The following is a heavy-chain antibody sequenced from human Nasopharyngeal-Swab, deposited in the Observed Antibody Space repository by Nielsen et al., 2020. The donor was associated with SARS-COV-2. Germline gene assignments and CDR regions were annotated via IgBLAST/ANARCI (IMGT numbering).Heavy chain of an antibody. Sequence: WIRQPPGKGLEWVSAISGSGGSTYYADSVKGRFTISRDNSKNTLYLQMNSLRAEDTAVYYCAKVPSSSWYVDYYYGMDFWGQGTTVTVSS. D-gene: IGHD6-13*01. CDR3: AKVPSSSWYVDYYYGMDF. CDR2: ISGSGGST. V-gene: IGHV3-23*01. J-gene: IGHJ6*02.